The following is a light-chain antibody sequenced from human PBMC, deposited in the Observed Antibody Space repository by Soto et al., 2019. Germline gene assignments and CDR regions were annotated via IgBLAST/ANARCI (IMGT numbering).Light chain of an antibody. V-gene: IGKV3D-15*01. CDR3: QQYNDWPLT. Sequence: EIVMTQSPATLSVSPGERATLSCRASQSVSSNLAWYQHKPGQAPSLPIYDISARATGIPTRFSGSGSGTEFTLTISSLQSEDFAVYYCQQYNDWPLTFGGGTKVEIK. CDR2: DIS. CDR1: QSVSSN. J-gene: IGKJ4*01.